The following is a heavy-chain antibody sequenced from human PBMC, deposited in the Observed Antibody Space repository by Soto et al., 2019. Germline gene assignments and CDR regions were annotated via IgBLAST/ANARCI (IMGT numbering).Heavy chain of an antibody. CDR1: GFTFDDYA. V-gene: IGHV3-9*01. Sequence: LRLSCAASGFTFDDYAMQWVRQAPGKGLEWVSGISWNSGSIGYADSVKGRFTISRDNTKNSLYLQMNSLRAEDTALYYCAKDVRFLEWLLGFDYWGQGTLVTVSS. CDR3: AKDVRFLEWLLGFDY. J-gene: IGHJ4*02. D-gene: IGHD3-3*01. CDR2: ISWNSGSI.